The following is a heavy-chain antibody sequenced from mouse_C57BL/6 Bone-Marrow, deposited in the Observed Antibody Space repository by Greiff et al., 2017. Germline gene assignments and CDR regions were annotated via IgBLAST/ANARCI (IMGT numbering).Heavy chain of an antibody. J-gene: IGHJ3*01. Sequence: EVHLVESGGGLVKPGGSLKLSCAASGFTFSSYAMSWVRQTPEKRLEWVATISDGGSYTYYPDTVKGRFTISRDNAKNTLYLQMSRLKSEDTAMYYCARRDGGFAYWGQGTLVTVSA. CDR3: ARRDGGFAY. CDR1: GFTFSSYA. V-gene: IGHV5-4*01. CDR2: ISDGGSYT. D-gene: IGHD1-1*01.